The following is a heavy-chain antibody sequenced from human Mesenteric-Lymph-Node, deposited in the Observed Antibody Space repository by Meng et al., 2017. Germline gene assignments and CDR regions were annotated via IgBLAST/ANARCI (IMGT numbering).Heavy chain of an antibody. CDR3: AEGSGSYAVAY. J-gene: IGHJ4*02. D-gene: IGHD1-26*01. Sequence: EVQLVESGGGLVKPGGSLRLSCAASGFTFSSYSMNWVRQAPGKGLEWVSYISSNSYYISYADSMKGRFTISRDNAKNSVYLQMNSLRAEDTAVYYCAEGSGSYAVAYWGQGTLVTVSS. V-gene: IGHV3-21*01. CDR2: ISSNSYYI. CDR1: GFTFSSYS.